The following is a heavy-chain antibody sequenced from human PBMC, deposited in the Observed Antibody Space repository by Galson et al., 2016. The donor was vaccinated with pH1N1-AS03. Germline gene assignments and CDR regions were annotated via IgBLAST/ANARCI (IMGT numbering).Heavy chain of an antibody. J-gene: IGHJ4*02. CDR3: ARAPNYNYDYHVDY. V-gene: IGHV3-23*01. CDR2: ITGSGEIP. CDR1: GFTFSSYA. D-gene: IGHD5-24*01. Sequence: SLRLSCAASGFTFSSYALTWVRQAPGKGLEWVSSITGSGEIPYYADSVKGRFTISRDNSRNTLYLQMNSLRAEDTAAYYCARAPNYNYDYHVDYWAQGTLITVSS.